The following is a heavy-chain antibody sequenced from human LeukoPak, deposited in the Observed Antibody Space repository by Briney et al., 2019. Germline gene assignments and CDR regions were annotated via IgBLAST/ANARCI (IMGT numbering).Heavy chain of an antibody. CDR1: GGTFSSYG. D-gene: IGHD6-19*01. Sequence: SVKVPCKASGGTFSSYGISWVRQAPGQGLEWMGGIIPIFGTANYAQKFQGRVTITADESMGTAYMELSSLRSEDTAVYYCARFAVHRRLTVAGQFGLDYWGQGTLVTVSS. CDR2: IIPIFGTA. CDR3: ARFAVHRRLTVAGQFGLDY. V-gene: IGHV1-69*13. J-gene: IGHJ4*02.